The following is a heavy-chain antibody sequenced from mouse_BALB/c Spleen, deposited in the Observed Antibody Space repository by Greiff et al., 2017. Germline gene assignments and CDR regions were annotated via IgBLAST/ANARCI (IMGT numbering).Heavy chain of an antibody. J-gene: IGHJ2*01. V-gene: IGHV3-2*02. CDR1: GYSITSDYA. CDR2: ISYSGST. CDR3: ARLGFDY. Sequence: EVQLQQSGPGLVKPSQSLSLTCTVTGYSITSDYAWNWIRQFPGNKLEWMGYISYSGSTSYNPSLKSRISITRDTSKNQFFLQLNSVTTEDTATYYCARLGFDYWGQGTTLTVSS. D-gene: IGHD4-1*01.